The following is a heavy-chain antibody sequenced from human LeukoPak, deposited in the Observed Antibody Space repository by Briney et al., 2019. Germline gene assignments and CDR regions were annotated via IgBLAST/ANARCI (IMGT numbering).Heavy chain of an antibody. D-gene: IGHD4-23*01. Sequence: SETLSLTCSVSGGSISSSTLYWGWIRQSPGKGLEWIRCFYYRGSPYYDSSLKSRVTISVDTSKNQFSLRLSSVTAADTAVYYCGRLYGGDSGVGAFDIWGQGTMVTVSS. CDR3: GRLYGGDSGVGAFDI. CDR2: FYYRGSP. CDR1: GGSISSSTLY. J-gene: IGHJ3*02. V-gene: IGHV4-39*01.